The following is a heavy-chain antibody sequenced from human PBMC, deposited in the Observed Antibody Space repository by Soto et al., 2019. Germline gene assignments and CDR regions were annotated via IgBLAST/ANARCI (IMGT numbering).Heavy chain of an antibody. D-gene: IGHD5-12*01. V-gene: IGHV4-34*01. CDR2: INHSGST. CDR1: GGSFSGYY. CDR3: ARYSGYDYGHYFDY. Sequence: SETLSLTCAVYGGSFSGYYWSWIRQPPGKGLEWIGEINHSGSTNYNPSLKSRVTISVDTSKNQFSLKLSSVTAADTAVYYCARYSGYDYGHYFDYWGQGNLVTVSS. J-gene: IGHJ4*02.